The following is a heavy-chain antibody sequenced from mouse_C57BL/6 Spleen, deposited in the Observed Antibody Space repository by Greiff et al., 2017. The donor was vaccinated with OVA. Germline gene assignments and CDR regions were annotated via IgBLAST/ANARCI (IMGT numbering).Heavy chain of an antibody. CDR3: ARSEGITTVVPFAY. V-gene: IGHV1-69*01. Sequence: QVQLQQPGAELVMPGASVKLSCKASGYTFTSYWMHWVKQRPGQGLEWIGEIDPSDSSTNYNQKFKGKSTLTVDKSSSTAYMQLSSLTSEDSAVYYCARSEGITTVVPFAYWGQGTLVTVSA. CDR1: GYTFTSYW. CDR2: IDPSDSST. D-gene: IGHD1-1*01. J-gene: IGHJ3*01.